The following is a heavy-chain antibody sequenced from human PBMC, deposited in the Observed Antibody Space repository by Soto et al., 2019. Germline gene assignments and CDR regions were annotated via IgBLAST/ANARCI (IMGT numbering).Heavy chain of an antibody. CDR3: ARSRGDSFYWFDP. CDR1: GYSFTSYW. Sequence: GESLKISCKGSGYSFTSYWISWVRQMPGKGLEWMGRIDPSDSYTNYSPSFQGHVTISADKSTSTAYLQWSSLKASDTAMYYCARSRGDSFYWFDPWGQGTLVTVSS. D-gene: IGHD4-17*01. CDR2: IDPSDSYT. V-gene: IGHV5-10-1*01. J-gene: IGHJ5*02.